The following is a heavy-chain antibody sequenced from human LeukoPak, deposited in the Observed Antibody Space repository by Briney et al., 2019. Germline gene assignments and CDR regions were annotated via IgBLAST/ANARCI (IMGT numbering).Heavy chain of an antibody. V-gene: IGHV3-21*04. D-gene: IGHD6-6*01. CDR3: AKYTSWVAFDI. J-gene: IGHJ3*02. CDR1: GFTFSSYS. Sequence: GGSLRLSCAASGFTFSSYSMNWVRQAPGKGLEWVSSISSSSSYIYYADSVKGRFTISRDNSENTVFLQMNSLRDEDTALYYCAKYTSWVAFDIWGQGTMVTVS. CDR2: ISSSSSYI.